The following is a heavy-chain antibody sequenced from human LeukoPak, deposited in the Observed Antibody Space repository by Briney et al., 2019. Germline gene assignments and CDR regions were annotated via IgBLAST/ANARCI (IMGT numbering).Heavy chain of an antibody. CDR2: IIPIFGTA. J-gene: IGHJ4*02. V-gene: IGHV1-69*06. CDR3: ARVERGATDY. CDR1: GGTFSSYA. Sequence: SAKVSCKASGGTFSSYAISWVRQAPGQGLEWMGGIIPIFGTANYAQKFQGRVTITADKSTSTAYMELSSLRSEDTAVYYCARVERGATDYWGQGTLVTVSS. D-gene: IGHD3-16*01.